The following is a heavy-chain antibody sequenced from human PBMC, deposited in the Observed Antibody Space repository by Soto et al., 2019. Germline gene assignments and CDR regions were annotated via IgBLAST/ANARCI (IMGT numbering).Heavy chain of an antibody. J-gene: IGHJ6*03. CDR1: GFTFSGFA. CDR2: VSSSGGYT. CDR3: TKDWYNYYYMDV. Sequence: DVQLLESGGGLVQPGGSLRLSCAASGFTFSGFAMSWVRQAPGRGLDWVSAVSSSGGYTYYADSVKGRFTVSRDNSKNTLYLQMNSLRAEYTAIYYCTKDWYNYYYMDVWGKGTTVTVSS. V-gene: IGHV3-23*01.